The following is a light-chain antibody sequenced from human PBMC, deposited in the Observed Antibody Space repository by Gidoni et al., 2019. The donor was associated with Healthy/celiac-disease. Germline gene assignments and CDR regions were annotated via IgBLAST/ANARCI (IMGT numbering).Light chain of an antibody. CDR3: QAWDSSTVV. CDR1: KLGDKY. J-gene: IGLJ2*01. Sequence: SERTQPPSVSVSPGQTSSITCSGDKLGDKYACWYQQKPGQSPVLVIYQDRKRPSGIPERFSGSNSGNTATLTCSGTQAMDEADYYCQAWDSSTVVFGGGTKLTVL. CDR2: QDR. V-gene: IGLV3-1*01.